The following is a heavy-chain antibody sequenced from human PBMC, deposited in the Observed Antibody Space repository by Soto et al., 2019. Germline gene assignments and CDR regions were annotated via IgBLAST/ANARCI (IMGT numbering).Heavy chain of an antibody. CDR1: GYTFTSYG. CDR2: ISAYNGNT. J-gene: IGHJ5*02. D-gene: IGHD6-6*01. V-gene: IGHV1-18*01. CDR3: ARDNRGIAARRGGPRWFDP. Sequence: ASVKVSCKASGYTFTSYGISWVRQAPGQGLEWMGWISAYNGNTNYAQKLQGRVTMTTDTSTSTAYTELRSLRSDDTAVYYCARDNRGIAARRGGPRWFDPWGQGTLVTVSS.